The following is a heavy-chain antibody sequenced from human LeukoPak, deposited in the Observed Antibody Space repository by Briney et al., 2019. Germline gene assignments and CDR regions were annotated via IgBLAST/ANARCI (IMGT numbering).Heavy chain of an antibody. Sequence: GGSLRLSCAASGFTFSSYGMHWVRQAPGKGLEWVAVISYDGSNKYYADSVKGRFTLSRDNSRNTPYLQMNSLRAEDTAVYYCANGGTITGYYYGMDVWGQGTTVTVSS. D-gene: IGHD3-16*01. CDR1: GFTFSSYG. CDR2: ISYDGSNK. CDR3: ANGGTITGYYYGMDV. V-gene: IGHV3-30*18. J-gene: IGHJ6*02.